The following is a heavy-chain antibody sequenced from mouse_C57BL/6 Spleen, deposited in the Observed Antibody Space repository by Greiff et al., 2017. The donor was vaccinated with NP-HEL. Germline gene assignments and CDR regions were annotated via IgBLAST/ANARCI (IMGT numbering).Heavy chain of an antibody. D-gene: IGHD2-3*01. V-gene: IGHV1-62-2*01. CDR3: ARHEGRRDGYYGYAMDY. Sequence: VQLQQSGAELAKPGASVKLSCKASGYTFTEYTIHWVKQRSGQGLEWIGWFFPGSGSIKYNEKFKDKATLTADKSSSTVYMALSRLTSEDSAVYFCARHEGRRDGYYGYAMDYWGQGTSVTVSS. CDR2: FFPGSGSI. J-gene: IGHJ4*01. CDR1: GYTFTEYT.